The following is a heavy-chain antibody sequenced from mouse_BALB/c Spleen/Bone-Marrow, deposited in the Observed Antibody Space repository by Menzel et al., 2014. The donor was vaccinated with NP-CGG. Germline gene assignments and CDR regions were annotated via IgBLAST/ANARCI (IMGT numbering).Heavy chain of an antibody. J-gene: IGHJ4*01. CDR3: ARYRYYGSSGWDY. Sequence: EVQLQQSGAELVKPGASVKLSCTASGFNIKDTYIHWVKQRPEQGLEWIGRIDPANGNTKYDPKFQGKATITADTSSNTAYLLLSSLTSEDTAVYYCARYRYYGSSGWDYWGQGTSVTVSS. D-gene: IGHD1-1*01. CDR1: GFNIKDTY. CDR2: IDPANGNT. V-gene: IGHV14-3*02.